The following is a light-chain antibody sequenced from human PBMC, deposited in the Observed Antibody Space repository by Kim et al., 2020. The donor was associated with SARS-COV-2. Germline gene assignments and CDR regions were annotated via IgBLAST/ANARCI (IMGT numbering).Light chain of an antibody. CDR2: EDS. V-gene: IGLV6-57*03. CDR1: RGSIASNY. J-gene: IGLJ2*01. Sequence: GKTVTISCTRSRGSIASNYVQWYQQRPGSAPNTVIYEDSQRPSGVPDRFSGSIDSSSNSASLTISGLKTEDEADYYCQSYDNTNQVFGGGTQLTVL. CDR3: QSYDNTNQV.